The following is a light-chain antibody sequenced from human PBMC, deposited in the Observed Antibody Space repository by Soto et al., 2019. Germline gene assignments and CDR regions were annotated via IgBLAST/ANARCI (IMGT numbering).Light chain of an antibody. V-gene: IGKV3-15*01. J-gene: IGKJ2*01. Sequence: EIVMTQSPATLSVSPGERSTLSCRASQSVSTNLAWYQQKLGQAPRLLIYDASTRSTGIPARFIGSGSGTEFTLTISSLQSEDFAVYFCQQYNNWPPMYTFGQGTKLEIK. CDR1: QSVSTN. CDR3: QQYNNWPPMYT. CDR2: DAS.